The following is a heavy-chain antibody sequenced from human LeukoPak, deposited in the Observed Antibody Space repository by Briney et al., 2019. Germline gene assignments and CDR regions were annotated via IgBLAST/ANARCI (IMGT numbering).Heavy chain of an antibody. Sequence: ASVKVSCKASGYTFTSYGISWVRQAPGQGLEWMGWISAYNGNTNYAQNLQGRVTMTTDTSTSTAYVELRSLRSDDTAVYYCARAVVTTMKCFDYWGQGTLVTVSS. CDR2: ISAYNGNT. D-gene: IGHD4-23*01. CDR3: ARAVVTTMKCFDY. J-gene: IGHJ4*02. V-gene: IGHV1-18*01. CDR1: GYTFTSYG.